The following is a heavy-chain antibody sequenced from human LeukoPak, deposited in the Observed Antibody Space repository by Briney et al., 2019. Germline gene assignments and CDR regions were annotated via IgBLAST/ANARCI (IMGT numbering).Heavy chain of an antibody. D-gene: IGHD6-19*01. CDR2: IYSGGST. J-gene: IGHJ4*02. CDR3: AKRSVSGWYYFDY. CDR1: GFTVSSNY. Sequence: PGGSLRLSCAASGFTVSSNYMSWVRQAPGKGLEWVSVIYSGGSTYYADSVKGRFTISRDNSKNTLYLQMNSLRPEDTAVYHCAKRSVSGWYYFDYWGQGTLVTVSS. V-gene: IGHV3-53*05.